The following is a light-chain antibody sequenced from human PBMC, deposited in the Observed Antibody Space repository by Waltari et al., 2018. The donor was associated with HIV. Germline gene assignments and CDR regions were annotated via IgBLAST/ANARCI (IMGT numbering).Light chain of an antibody. Sequence: QSLLTLPPSASGTRGQRVTISFSCSSSNTGRNSVYWYQQLPGTAHKLLIDTNNQRPSGAPDRFSGSKSGTSSSLAISGLRSEDEDDYYWAAWNDRLSGYVFGTGTKVTV. CDR1: SSNTGRNS. J-gene: IGLJ1*01. CDR2: TNN. V-gene: IGLV1-47*01. CDR3: AAWNDRLSGYV.